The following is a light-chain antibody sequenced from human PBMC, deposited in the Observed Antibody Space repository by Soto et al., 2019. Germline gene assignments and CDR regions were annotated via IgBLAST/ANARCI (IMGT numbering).Light chain of an antibody. CDR3: SSYTSSSTHV. Sequence: QSVLTQPPSASGTPGQRVTISCSGSRSNIGSNAVSWYQQLPGTAPKLLIYNDNQRPSGVPDRFSASKSGTSASLAISGLQSEDEADYYCSSYTSSSTHVFGSGTKVTVL. CDR2: NDN. CDR1: RSNIGSNA. J-gene: IGLJ1*01. V-gene: IGLV1-44*01.